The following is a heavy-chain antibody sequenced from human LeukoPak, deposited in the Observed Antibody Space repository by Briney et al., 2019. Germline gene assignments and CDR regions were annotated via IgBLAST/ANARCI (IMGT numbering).Heavy chain of an antibody. Sequence: SETLSLTCTVSGGSISSYYWSWIRQPPGKGLEWIGYIYYSGSTNYNPSLKSRVTISVDTSKNQFSLKLSSVTAADTAVYYCARSRRRSDAFDIWGQGTIVTVSS. CDR3: ARSRRRSDAFDI. V-gene: IGHV4-59*01. J-gene: IGHJ3*02. CDR2: IYYSGST. CDR1: GGSISSYY.